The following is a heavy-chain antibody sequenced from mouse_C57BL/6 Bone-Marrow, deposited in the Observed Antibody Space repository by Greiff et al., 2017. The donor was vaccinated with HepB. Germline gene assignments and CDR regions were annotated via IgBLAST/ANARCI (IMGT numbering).Heavy chain of an antibody. CDR2: ISSGSSTI. J-gene: IGHJ4*01. D-gene: IGHD1-1*01. CDR3: ARPIVTTVVYYAMDY. Sequence: EVKVVESGGGLVKPGGSLKLSCAASGFTFSDYGMHWVRQAPEKGLEWVAYISSGSSTIYYADTVKGRFTISRDNAKNTLFLQMTSLRSEDTAMYYCARPIVTTVVYYAMDYWGQGTSVTVSS. V-gene: IGHV5-17*01. CDR1: GFTFSDYG.